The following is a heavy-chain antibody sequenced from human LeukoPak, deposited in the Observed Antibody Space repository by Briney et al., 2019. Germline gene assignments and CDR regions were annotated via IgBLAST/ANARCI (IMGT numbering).Heavy chain of an antibody. CDR2: ISYDGSNK. D-gene: IGHD3-3*01. CDR1: GFTFSSYG. J-gene: IGHJ6*02. CDR3: AKPDAPYYDFWSGYYFLDV. V-gene: IGHV3-30*18. Sequence: PGGSLRLSCAASGFTFSSYGMHWVRQAPGKGLEGVAVISYDGSNKYYADSVKGRFTISRDNSKNTLYLQMNSLRAEDTAVYYCAKPDAPYYDFWSGYYFLDVWGQGTTVTVSS.